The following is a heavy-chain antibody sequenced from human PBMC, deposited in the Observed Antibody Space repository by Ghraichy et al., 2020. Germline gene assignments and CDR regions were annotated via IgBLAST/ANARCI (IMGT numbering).Heavy chain of an antibody. Sequence: LSLTCVASVFTFSRYDMHWVRQAPGKGLKWVAVVSNVGTKKDYADSMEGRFTISRDNSTNTLFLQMNSLRAEDTAVYYCAKEFKEEYYFGSRGQGTLVTVSS. CDR1: VFTFSRYD. V-gene: IGHV3-30*18. J-gene: IGHJ4*02. CDR2: VSNVGTKK. CDR3: AKEFKEEYYFGS.